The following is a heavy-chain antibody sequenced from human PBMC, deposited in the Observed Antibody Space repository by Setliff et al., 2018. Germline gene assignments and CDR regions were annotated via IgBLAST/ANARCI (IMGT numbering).Heavy chain of an antibody. D-gene: IGHD3-22*01. CDR2: VNNYSFKT. CDR3: ARINIYVSSGYYYAPDL. J-gene: IGHJ4*02. CDR1: GGTFSNYA. Sequence: VKVSCKASGGTFSNYAISWVRQAPGQGLEWMGRVNNYSFKTTYPQRFLDRVTMTTDTSATTAYMELKNLRSDETVVYYCARINIYVSSGYYYAPDLWGQGTLVTVSS. V-gene: IGHV1-18*01.